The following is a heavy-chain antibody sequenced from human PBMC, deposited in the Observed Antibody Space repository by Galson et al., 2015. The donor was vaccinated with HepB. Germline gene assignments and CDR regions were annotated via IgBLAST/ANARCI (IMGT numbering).Heavy chain of an antibody. CDR2: IDWDDDK. V-gene: IGHV2-70*01. CDR3: ARIRGTYDSSGYYNDMGAFDI. Sequence: PALVKPTQTLKLTCTFSGFSLNTSGMRVSWIRQPPGKALEWLALIDWDDDKYYSTSLKTRLTISKDTYKNQVVLTMTNMDPVDTAKYYCARIRGTYDSSGYYNDMGAFDIWGQGTMVTVSS. J-gene: IGHJ3*02. D-gene: IGHD3-22*01. CDR1: GFSLNTSGMR.